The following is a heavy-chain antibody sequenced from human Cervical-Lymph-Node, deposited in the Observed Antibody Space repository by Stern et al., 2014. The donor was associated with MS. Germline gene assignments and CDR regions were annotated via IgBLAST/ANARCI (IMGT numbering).Heavy chain of an antibody. CDR2: IYPADSDT. CDR1: GYSFTNYW. D-gene: IGHD4-17*01. Sequence: EVHLVESGAEVKKTGESLKISCKGSGYSFTNYWIGWVRQMPGKGLEWMGFIYPADSDTRYSPSFQGQVTISADKSITTAYLQLSSLKASATAMYYCARGYGDYGQHFDYWGQGTLVTVSS. CDR3: ARGYGDYGQHFDY. V-gene: IGHV5-51*01. J-gene: IGHJ4*02.